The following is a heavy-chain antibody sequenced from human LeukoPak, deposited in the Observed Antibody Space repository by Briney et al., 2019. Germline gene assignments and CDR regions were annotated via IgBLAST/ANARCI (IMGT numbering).Heavy chain of an antibody. CDR2: INHSGST. CDR1: GGSFSGYY. D-gene: IGHD2-15*01. Sequence: SETLSLTCAVYGGSFSGYYWSWIRQPPGKGLEWIGEINHSGSTNYNPPLKSRVTISVDTSKNQFSLKLSSVTAADTAVHYCARFRLGYCSGGSCYSAAGLVDYWGQGTLVTVSS. CDR3: ARFRLGYCSGGSCYSAAGLVDY. J-gene: IGHJ4*02. V-gene: IGHV4-34*01.